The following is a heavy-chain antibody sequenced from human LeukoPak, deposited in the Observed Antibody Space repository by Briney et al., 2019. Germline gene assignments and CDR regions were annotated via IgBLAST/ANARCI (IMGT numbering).Heavy chain of an antibody. V-gene: IGHV4-59*01. CDR3: ARDIRVVGATLYFDY. J-gene: IGHJ4*02. Sequence: SETLSLTCTASGGSISNYYRSWIRQPPGKGLEWIGCMHSSGSTTYNLSLKSRVSMSIETSTNQFSLKLSSVTAADTAVYYCARDIRVVGATLYFDYWGQGTLVTVSS. D-gene: IGHD1-26*01. CDR2: MHSSGST. CDR1: GGSISNYY.